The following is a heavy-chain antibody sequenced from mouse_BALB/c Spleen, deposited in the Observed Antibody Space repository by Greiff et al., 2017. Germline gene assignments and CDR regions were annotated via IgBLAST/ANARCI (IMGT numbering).Heavy chain of an antibody. CDR3: DREVDGNYYYAMDY. D-gene: IGHD2-1*01. Sequence: VQLQQSGAELVKPGASVKLSCTASGFNIKDTYMHWVKQRPEQGLEWIGRIDPANGNTKYDPKFQGKATITADTSSNTAYLQLSSLTSEDTAVYYCDREVDGNYYYAMDYWGQGTSVTVSS. CDR2: IDPANGNT. V-gene: IGHV14-3*02. J-gene: IGHJ4*01. CDR1: GFNIKDTY.